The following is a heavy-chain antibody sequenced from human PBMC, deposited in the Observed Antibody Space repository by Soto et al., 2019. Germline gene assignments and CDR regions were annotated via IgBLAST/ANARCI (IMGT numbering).Heavy chain of an antibody. J-gene: IGHJ3*01. Sequence: PVESLKISCKASGYSFTSYCIGWVRQMPGKGLEWMGIIYPGDSDTKYSPSLQGQVTISADTSISTAYLQWTSLKASDTAVYYCAKDRRYSYDAFDVWGQGTMVTVSS. D-gene: IGHD5-18*01. CDR1: GYSFTSYC. CDR2: IYPGDSDT. V-gene: IGHV5-51*01. CDR3: AKDRRYSYDAFDV.